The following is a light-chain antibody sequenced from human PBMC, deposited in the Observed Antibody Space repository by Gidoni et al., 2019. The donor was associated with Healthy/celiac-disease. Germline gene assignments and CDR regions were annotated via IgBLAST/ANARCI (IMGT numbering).Light chain of an antibody. Sequence: EIVLTQSPATLSLSPGERATISCRASQSVSSYLAWYQQKPGQAPRLLIYDASNRATGIPARFSGSGSGTDFTLTISSLEPEDFAVYYCQQRSNWWTFGQXTKVEIK. V-gene: IGKV3-11*01. CDR3: QQRSNWWT. CDR2: DAS. CDR1: QSVSSY. J-gene: IGKJ1*01.